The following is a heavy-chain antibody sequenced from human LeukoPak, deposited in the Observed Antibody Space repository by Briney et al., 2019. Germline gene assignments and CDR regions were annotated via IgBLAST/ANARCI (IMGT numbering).Heavy chain of an antibody. J-gene: IGHJ5*02. CDR3: ARRDTWFGELLERVDWFDP. CDR1: GYSFTSYW. D-gene: IGHD3-10*01. Sequence: GESLQISCKGSGYSFTSYWIGWVRQMPGKGLEWMGIIYPGDSDTRYSPSFQGQVTISADKSISTAYLQWSSLKASDTAMYYCARRDTWFGELLERVDWFDPWGQGTLVTVSS. V-gene: IGHV5-51*01. CDR2: IYPGDSDT.